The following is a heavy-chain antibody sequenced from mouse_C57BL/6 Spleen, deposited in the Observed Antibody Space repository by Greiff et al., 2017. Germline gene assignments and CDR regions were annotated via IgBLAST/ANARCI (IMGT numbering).Heavy chain of an antibody. D-gene: IGHD1-1*01. V-gene: IGHV14-4*01. Sequence: EVQLKESGAELVRPGASVKLSCTASGFNIKDDYMHWVKQRPEQGLEWIGWIDPENGDTEYASKFQGKATITADTSSNTAYLQLSSLTSEDTAVYYCTTTTVVAPDYWGQGTTLTVSS. J-gene: IGHJ2*01. CDR3: TTTTVVAPDY. CDR2: IDPENGDT. CDR1: GFNIKDDY.